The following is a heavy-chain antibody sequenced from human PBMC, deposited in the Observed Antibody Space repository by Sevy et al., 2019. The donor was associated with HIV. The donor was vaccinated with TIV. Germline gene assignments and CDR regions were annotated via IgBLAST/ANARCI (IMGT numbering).Heavy chain of an antibody. D-gene: IGHD2-8*02. J-gene: IGHJ6*02. Sequence: GGSLRLSCAASGXXXXYAWMXWVRQAPGKXLEWVGRIKSXXDGGTTDYAAPVKGRFTISRDDSKNTLYLQMNSLKTXXTAVYYCTTDPIIVXVVXDXMXVWGQGTTVTVSS. CDR2: IKSXXDGGTT. CDR1: GXXXXYAW. V-gene: IGHV3-15*01. CDR3: TTDPIIVXVVXDXMXV.